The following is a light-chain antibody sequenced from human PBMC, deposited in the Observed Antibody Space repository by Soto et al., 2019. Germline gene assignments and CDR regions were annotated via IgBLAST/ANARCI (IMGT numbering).Light chain of an antibody. V-gene: IGLV2-14*01. CDR3: TSYSSSDIFYV. J-gene: IGLJ1*01. Sequence: SALTQPASVSGSPGQSITTSCTGTSSDIGGYYYVSWYQHHPGKAPKLLIYQVTNRPSRVSNRFSGSKSGNTASLTISGLQADDEADYYCTSYSSSDIFYVFGTGTKVTVL. CDR1: SSDIGGYYY. CDR2: QVT.